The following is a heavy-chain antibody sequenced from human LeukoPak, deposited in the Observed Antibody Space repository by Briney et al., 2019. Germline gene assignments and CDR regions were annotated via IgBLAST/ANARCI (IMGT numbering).Heavy chain of an antibody. CDR1: GGSFSGYY. D-gene: IGHD2-2*01. V-gene: IGHV4-34*01. CDR2: INHSGST. J-gene: IGHJ3*02. CDR3: ARARRYCSSTSCPLDI. Sequence: SETLSLTCAVYGGSFSGYYWSWIRQPPGKGLEWIGEINHSGSTNYNPSLKSRVTISVDTSKNQFSLKLSSVTAADTAVYYCARARRYCSSTSCPLDIWGQGTMVTVSS.